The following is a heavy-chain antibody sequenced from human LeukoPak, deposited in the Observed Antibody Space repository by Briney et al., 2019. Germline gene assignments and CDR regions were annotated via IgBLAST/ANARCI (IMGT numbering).Heavy chain of an antibody. Sequence: SETLSLTCAVYGVSFRGYYWSWIRQPPAKGLEWIGEINHSGSTNYNPSLKSRVTISVDTSKNQFSLKLSSVTAADTAVYYCARGWFGEPLDYWGQGTLVTVSS. CDR3: ARGWFGEPLDY. V-gene: IGHV4-34*01. D-gene: IGHD3-10*01. CDR2: INHSGST. CDR1: GVSFRGYY. J-gene: IGHJ4*02.